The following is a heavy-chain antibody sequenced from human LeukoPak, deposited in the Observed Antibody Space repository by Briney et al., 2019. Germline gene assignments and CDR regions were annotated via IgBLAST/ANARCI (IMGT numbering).Heavy chain of an antibody. J-gene: IGHJ4*02. D-gene: IGHD3-9*01. V-gene: IGHV3-23*01. CDR1: GFTFSSYG. Sequence: GGTLRLSCAASGFTFSSYGMSWVRQAPGKGLEWVSAISGSGGSTYYAASVKGRFTISRDNSKNTLYLQMNSLRAEDTAVYYCAKESRGYDILTGYYNPLVDYWGQGTLVTVSS. CDR2: ISGSGGST. CDR3: AKESRGYDILTGYYNPLVDY.